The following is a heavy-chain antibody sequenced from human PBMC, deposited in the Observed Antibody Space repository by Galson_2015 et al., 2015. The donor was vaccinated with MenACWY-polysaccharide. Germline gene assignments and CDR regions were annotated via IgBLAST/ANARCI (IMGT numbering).Heavy chain of an antibody. CDR1: GFSFSSHW. V-gene: IGHV3-7*01. Sequence: SLRLSCAASGFSFSSHWMSWVRQAPGKGLEWVAEIKTDGSEKYYVDSVKGRFTVSRDNAKSSVYLQINSLRAEDTAVYYCARYSNTWYVVLDMWGQGTMVTVSS. CDR3: ARYSNTWYVVLDM. D-gene: IGHD6-13*01. CDR2: IKTDGSEK. J-gene: IGHJ3*02.